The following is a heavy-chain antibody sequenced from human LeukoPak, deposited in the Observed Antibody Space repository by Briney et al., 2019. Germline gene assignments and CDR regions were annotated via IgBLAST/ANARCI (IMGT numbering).Heavy chain of an antibody. D-gene: IGHD3-16*01. CDR2: ISYDGSNK. Sequence: GGSLRLSCAASGFTFSSYAMHWVRQAPGKGLEWVAVISYDGSNKYYADSVKGRFTISRDNSKNTLYLQTNSLRAEDTAVYYCEGVRGGEVPYYFDYWGQGTLVTVSS. J-gene: IGHJ4*02. CDR3: EGVRGGEVPYYFDY. CDR1: GFTFSSYA. V-gene: IGHV3-30*01.